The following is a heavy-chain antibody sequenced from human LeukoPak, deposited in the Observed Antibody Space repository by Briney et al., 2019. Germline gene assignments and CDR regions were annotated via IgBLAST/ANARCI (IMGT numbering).Heavy chain of an antibody. D-gene: IGHD2-8*01. J-gene: IGHJ6*03. Sequence: PSETLSLTCAVSGYSIRSTYYWGWIRQPPGKGLEWIGSMYHNGNTYYSPSLRSRVAMSVDTSKNQFSLNLSSVTAADTAVYYCARAPANYYMDVWGKGTTVTVSS. CDR2: MYHNGNT. CDR1: GYSIRSTYY. CDR3: ARAPANYYMDV. V-gene: IGHV4-38-2*01.